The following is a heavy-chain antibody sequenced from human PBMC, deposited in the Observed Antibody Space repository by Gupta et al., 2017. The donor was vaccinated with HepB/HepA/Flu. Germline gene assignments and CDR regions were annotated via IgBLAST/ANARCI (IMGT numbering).Heavy chain of an antibody. CDR1: AFSLRTSGMS. CDR3: AQMGDDSGWCYFDF. D-gene: IGHD6-19*01. Sequence: QATLREYGPAPVRHTQPLTLTCSFPAFSLRTSGMSVSWIRQPPGEAPQWLARIDWDDNKYYSPSRRSGVIISKDTSKNQVGLTMINMGPQDTATYFCAQMGDDSGWCYFDFWGRGTLVSVSS. V-gene: IGHV2-70*15. J-gene: IGHJ4*02. CDR2: IDWDDNK.